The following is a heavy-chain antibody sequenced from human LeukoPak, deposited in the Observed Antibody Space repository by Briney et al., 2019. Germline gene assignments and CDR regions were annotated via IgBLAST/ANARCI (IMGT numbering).Heavy chain of an antibody. CDR3: ARAWGSGWYTWFDP. D-gene: IGHD6-19*01. CDR1: GASVSGNSYY. V-gene: IGHV4-39*01. CDR2: IYYSGST. J-gene: IGHJ5*02. Sequence: SETLSLTCTVSGASVSGNSYYWGWIRQPPGKGLEWIGNIYYSGSTHYNPSLKSRVTTSVDTSKNQFSLRLNSVTAADTAVYYCARAWGSGWYTWFDPWGQGTLVTVSS.